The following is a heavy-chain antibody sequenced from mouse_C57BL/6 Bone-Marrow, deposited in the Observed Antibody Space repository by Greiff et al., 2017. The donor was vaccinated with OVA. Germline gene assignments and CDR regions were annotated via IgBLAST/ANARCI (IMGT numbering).Heavy chain of an antibody. V-gene: IGHV10-1*01. CDR2: IRSKSNNYAT. J-gene: IGHJ3*01. CDR1: GFSFNTYA. CDR3: VRPLYEGYHAFAY. Sequence: EVKLVESGGGLVQPKGSLKLSCAASGFSFNTYAMNWVRQAPGKGLEWVARIRSKSNNYATYYADSVKDRFTISRDDSESMLYLQMNNLKTEDTAMYYCVRPLYEGYHAFAYWGQGTLVTVSA. D-gene: IGHD2-3*01.